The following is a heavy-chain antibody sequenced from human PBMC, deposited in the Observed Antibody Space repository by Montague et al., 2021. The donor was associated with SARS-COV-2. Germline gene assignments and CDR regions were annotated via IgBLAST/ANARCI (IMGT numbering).Heavy chain of an antibody. CDR1: GASISSSENS. CDR3: DGHVTFGGVVFALDY. D-gene: IGHD3-16*01. J-gene: IGHJ4*02. CDR2: AFYSGTN. V-gene: IGHV4-39*01. Sequence: SETLSLTCTISGASISSSENSWGCIRHSPGKGLVCFGCAFYSGTNYFNLSRRGRMAISVDTSKNQLSLKVPSVTAADTAVYYCDGHVTFGGVVFALDYWGQGHLVSVSS.